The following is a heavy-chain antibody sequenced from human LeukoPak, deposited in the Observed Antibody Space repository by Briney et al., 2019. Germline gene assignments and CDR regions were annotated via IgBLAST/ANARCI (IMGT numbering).Heavy chain of an antibody. V-gene: IGHV3-15*01. D-gene: IGHD4-11*01. Sequence: GGSLRLSCAASGFTFSNAWMSWVRQAPGKGLEWVGRIKSKTDGGTTDYAAPVKGRFTISRDDSKNTLYLQMNSLRAEDTAVYYCARALQSNTRGFDYWGQGTLVTVSS. CDR2: IKSKTDGGTT. J-gene: IGHJ4*02. CDR1: GFTFSNAW. CDR3: ARALQSNTRGFDY.